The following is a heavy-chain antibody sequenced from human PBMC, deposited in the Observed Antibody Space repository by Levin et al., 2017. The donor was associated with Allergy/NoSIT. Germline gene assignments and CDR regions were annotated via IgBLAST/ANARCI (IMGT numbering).Heavy chain of an antibody. CDR1: GGSISSSNYH. CDR3: MRFQAGSTGDS. V-gene: IGHV4-39*01. D-gene: IGHD4-17*01. CDR2: IYYTGST. J-gene: IGHJ5*01. Sequence: SETLSLTCTVSGGSISSSNYHWGWIRQSPGKGLEWIGSIYYTGSTYYNPSLNSRVTISVDTSRNQFSLRLTSVTASDTAVYYCMRFQAGSTGDSWGQGTLVTVSS.